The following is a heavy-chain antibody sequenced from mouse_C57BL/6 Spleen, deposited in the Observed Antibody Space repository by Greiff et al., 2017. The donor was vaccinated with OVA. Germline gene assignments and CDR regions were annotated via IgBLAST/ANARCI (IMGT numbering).Heavy chain of an antibody. CDR2: INPNSGST. Sequence: VQLQQPGAELVKPGASVKLSCKASGYTFTSYGMHWVKQRPGQGLEWIGWINPNSGSTNYNEKFKSKATLTVDKSSSTAYMQLSSLTSEDSAVYYCARGDDGSSYEGYFDDWGQGTTLTVSS. D-gene: IGHD1-1*01. V-gene: IGHV1-64*01. J-gene: IGHJ2*01. CDR3: ARGDDGSSYEGYFDD. CDR1: GYTFTSYG.